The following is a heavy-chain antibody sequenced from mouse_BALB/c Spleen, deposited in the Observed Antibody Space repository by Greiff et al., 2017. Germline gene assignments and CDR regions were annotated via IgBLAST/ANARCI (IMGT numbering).Heavy chain of an antibody. Sequence: VKLQESGPGLVAPSQSLSITCTVSGFSLTSYGVHWVRQPPGKGLEWLGVIWAGGSTNYNSALMSRLSISKDNSESQVFLKMNSLQTDDTAMYYCACSMITYAMDYWGQGTSVTVSS. J-gene: IGHJ4*01. CDR1: GFSLTSYG. CDR3: ACSMITYAMDY. V-gene: IGHV2-9*02. CDR2: IWAGGST. D-gene: IGHD2-4*01.